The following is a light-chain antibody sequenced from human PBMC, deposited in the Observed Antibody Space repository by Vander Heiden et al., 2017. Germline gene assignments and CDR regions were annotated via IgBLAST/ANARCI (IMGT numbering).Light chain of an antibody. V-gene: IGLV2-23*02. CDR3: CSYAGSSLYV. CDR1: NSDLGSYNF. Sequence: QSALTQPASVSGSPGQSITISCTGTNSDLGSYNFVSWYQQHPGKAPKLMIYDISKRPSGVSNRFSGSKSGNTASLTISGLQAEDEADYYCCSYAGSSLYVFGTGTKVTVL. J-gene: IGLJ1*01. CDR2: DIS.